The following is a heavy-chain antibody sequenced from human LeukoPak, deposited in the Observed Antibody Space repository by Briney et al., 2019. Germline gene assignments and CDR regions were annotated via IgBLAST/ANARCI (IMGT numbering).Heavy chain of an antibody. Sequence: ASVKVSCKASGYTFTSYGISWVRQAPGQGLEWMGWISAYNGNTNYAQKLQGRVTMTTDTSTSTAYMELRSLRSDDTAVYYCAREGSYDFWSGDYYYYGMDVWGQGTTVTVSS. CDR3: AREGSYDFWSGDYYYYGMDV. J-gene: IGHJ6*02. CDR2: ISAYNGNT. CDR1: GYTFTSYG. V-gene: IGHV1-18*01. D-gene: IGHD3-3*01.